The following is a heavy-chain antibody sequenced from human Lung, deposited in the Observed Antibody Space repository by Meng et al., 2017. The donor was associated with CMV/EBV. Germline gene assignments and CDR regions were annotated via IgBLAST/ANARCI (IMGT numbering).Heavy chain of an antibody. CDR3: ARDRAALGYYYYAMDV. CDR2: ISYSGST. J-gene: IGHJ6*02. V-gene: IGHV4-59*01. D-gene: IGHD2-15*01. Sequence: SXTLSLXCTVSGHSITTYYWSWIRQPPGNGLEWNGYISYSGSTNYSPSLRSRVSLSVDTSKNQFSLELSAVTAADTAIYYCARDRAALGYYYYAMDVWGQGTTVTVSS. CDR1: GHSITTYY.